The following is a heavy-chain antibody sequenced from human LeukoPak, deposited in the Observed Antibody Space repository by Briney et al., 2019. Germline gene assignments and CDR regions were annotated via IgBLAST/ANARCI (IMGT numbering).Heavy chain of an antibody. Sequence: VASVKVSCKASGGTFSSYAISWVRQAPGQGLEWMGGIIPIFGTANYAQKFQGRVTITADESTSTACMELSSLRSEDTAVYYCAREGAWYYYDSSGYYPFDPWGQGTLVTVSS. J-gene: IGHJ5*02. CDR2: IIPIFGTA. D-gene: IGHD3-22*01. V-gene: IGHV1-69*13. CDR1: GGTFSSYA. CDR3: AREGAWYYYDSSGYYPFDP.